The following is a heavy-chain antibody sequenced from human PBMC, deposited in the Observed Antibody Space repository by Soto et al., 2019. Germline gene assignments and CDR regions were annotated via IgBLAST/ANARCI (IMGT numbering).Heavy chain of an antibody. Sequence: PSETLSLTCTVSGGSISSHYWSWVRQAPGKGLEWIGCIYYRGNTFYNPSLKGRGTISVDTSNNQFSLKLDSVTTADTAVYYCARDGREASGIDVWGQGTTVTVSS. CDR1: GGSISSHY. CDR2: IYYRGNT. D-gene: IGHD1-26*01. V-gene: IGHV4-59*11. J-gene: IGHJ6*02. CDR3: ARDGREASGIDV.